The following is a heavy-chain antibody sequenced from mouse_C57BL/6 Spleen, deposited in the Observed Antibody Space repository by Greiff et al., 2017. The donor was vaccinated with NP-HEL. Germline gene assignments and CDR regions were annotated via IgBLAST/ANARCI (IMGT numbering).Heavy chain of an antibody. J-gene: IGHJ2*01. Sequence: QVQLKQSGAELARPGASVKMSCKASGYTFTSYTMHWVKQRPGQGLEWIGYINPSSGYTKYNQKFKDKATLTADKSSSTAYMQLSSLTSEDSAVYYCAREEIYDGYYDYWGQGTTLTVSS. CDR3: AREEIYDGYYDY. CDR2: INPSSGYT. CDR1: GYTFTSYT. D-gene: IGHD2-3*01. V-gene: IGHV1-4*01.